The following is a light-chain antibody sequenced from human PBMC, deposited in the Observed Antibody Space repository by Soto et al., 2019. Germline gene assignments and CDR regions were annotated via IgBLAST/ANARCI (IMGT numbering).Light chain of an antibody. Sequence: EIVLTQSPGTLSLSPGERATLSCRASQSVSSTYLAWYQQKPGQAPSLLIYGAATRATGFPDRFSGSGSGTDFTLTISRLEPEDFAVYYCQQYGSSPITFGQGTRLE. J-gene: IGKJ5*01. V-gene: IGKV3-20*01. CDR2: GAA. CDR3: QQYGSSPIT. CDR1: QSVSSTY.